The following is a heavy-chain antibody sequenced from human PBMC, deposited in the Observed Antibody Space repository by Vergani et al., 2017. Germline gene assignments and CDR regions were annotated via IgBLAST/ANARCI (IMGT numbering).Heavy chain of an antibody. CDR2: IYYSGRT. Sequence: QVQLQESGPGLVKPSETLSLTCTVSGGSISSYYWSWIRQPPGKGLEWIGYIYYSGRTNYNPSLKSRVTISVDTSKNQFALKLSSVTAADTAVYYCARDRVAAPDYYYYGMDVWGQGTTVTVSS. V-gene: IGHV4-59*01. J-gene: IGHJ6*02. CDR3: ARDRVAAPDYYYYGMDV. D-gene: IGHD2-15*01. CDR1: GGSISSYY.